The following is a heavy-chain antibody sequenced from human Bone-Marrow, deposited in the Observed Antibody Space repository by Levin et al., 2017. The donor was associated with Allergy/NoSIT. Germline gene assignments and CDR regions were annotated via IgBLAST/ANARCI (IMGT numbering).Heavy chain of an antibody. Sequence: GGSLRLSCAASGFSFSDYSINWVRQAPGKGLEWVSSISGFSSYIYYADSVKGRSTISRDNAKHSVFLQMNSLRAEDSALYYCARVWFGDVGAFDIWGQGTMVTVSS. CDR1: GFSFSDYS. J-gene: IGHJ3*02. V-gene: IGHV3-21*01. D-gene: IGHD3-10*01. CDR2: ISGFSSYI. CDR3: ARVWFGDVGAFDI.